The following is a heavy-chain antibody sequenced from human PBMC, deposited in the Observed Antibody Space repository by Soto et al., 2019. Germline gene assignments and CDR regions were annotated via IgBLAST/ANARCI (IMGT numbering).Heavy chain of an antibody. Sequence: QVQLVQSGTEVKKPGASVKVSCKTSGYTFINFGIGWVRQAPGQGLEWMGWISPFNGHTHYAQKFQGRGSLTTDTSTRTAFLELMSLRQANTAVYYCAREPPRATAGLNYFDPWGQTTLVTVSS. CDR1: GYTFINFG. J-gene: IGHJ5*02. V-gene: IGHV1-18*01. D-gene: IGHD6-13*01. CDR2: ISPFNGHT. CDR3: AREPPRATAGLNYFDP.